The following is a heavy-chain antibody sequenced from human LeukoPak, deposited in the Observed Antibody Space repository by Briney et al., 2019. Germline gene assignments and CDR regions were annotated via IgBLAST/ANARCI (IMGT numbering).Heavy chain of an antibody. Sequence: GSLRLSCAASGFTFSIYSMNWVRQPPGKGLEWIGEVYPSGSTNYSPSLKSRVTISVDKSKNQFSLTLNSVTAADTAVYFCGTTEHDSGDYWGQGTLVTVSS. CDR3: GTTEHDSGDY. J-gene: IGHJ4*02. CDR2: VYPSGST. V-gene: IGHV4-4*01. D-gene: IGHD6-25*01. CDR1: GFTFSIYSM.